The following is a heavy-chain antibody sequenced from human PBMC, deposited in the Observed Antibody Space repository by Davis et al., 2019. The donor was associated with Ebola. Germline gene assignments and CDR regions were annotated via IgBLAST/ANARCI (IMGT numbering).Heavy chain of an antibody. J-gene: IGHJ6*02. CDR2: ISYDGSNK. Sequence: GESLKISCAASGFNFRSYGMHWVRQAPDKGLEWVAVISYDGSNKYYADSVKGRFTISRDNSKNTLYLQMNSLRAEDTAVYYCAKSFLYCSSTSCYTSYGMDVWGQGTTVTVSS. D-gene: IGHD2-2*02. CDR1: GFNFRSYG. V-gene: IGHV3-30*18. CDR3: AKSFLYCSSTSCYTSYGMDV.